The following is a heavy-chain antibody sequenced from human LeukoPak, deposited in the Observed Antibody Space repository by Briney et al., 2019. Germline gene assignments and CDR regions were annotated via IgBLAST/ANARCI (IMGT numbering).Heavy chain of an antibody. D-gene: IGHD3-22*01. CDR3: ARADSMSMNAFDI. Sequence: ASVKVSCKASGYTFTSYGISWVRRAPGQGLEWMGWINPNSGGTNYAQKFQGWVTMTRDTSISTAYMELSRLRSDDTAVYYCARADSMSMNAFDIWGQGTMVTVSS. J-gene: IGHJ3*02. CDR2: INPNSGGT. V-gene: IGHV1-2*04. CDR1: GYTFTSYG.